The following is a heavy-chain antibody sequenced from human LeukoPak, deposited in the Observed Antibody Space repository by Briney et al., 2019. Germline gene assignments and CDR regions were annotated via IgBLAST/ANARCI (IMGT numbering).Heavy chain of an antibody. CDR2: IYYSGST. CDR1: GGSISSSSYY. V-gene: IGHV4-39*01. J-gene: IGHJ3*02. D-gene: IGHD4-17*01. CDR3: ARPDDYGDYDAFDN. Sequence: SETLSLTCTVSGGSISSSSYYWGWIRQPPGKGLEWIGSIYYSGSTYYNPSLKSRVTISVDTSKNQFSLKLSSVTAADTAVYYCARPDDYGDYDAFDNWGQGTMVTVSS.